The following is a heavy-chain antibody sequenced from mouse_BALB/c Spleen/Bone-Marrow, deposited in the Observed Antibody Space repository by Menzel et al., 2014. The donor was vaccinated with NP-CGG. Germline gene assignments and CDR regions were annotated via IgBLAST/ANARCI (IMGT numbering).Heavy chain of an antibody. CDR1: GYTFTSYN. D-gene: IGHD3-1*01. CDR3: ARSGRQAWFPY. CDR2: IYPGSGGT. V-gene: IGHV1-12*01. J-gene: IGHJ3*01. Sequence: LQESGAELVRSGASVKMSCKASGYTFTSYNMHWVKQTPGQGLEWIGYIYPGSGGTNYNQKFKGKATLTADTSSSTAYIQITSLTSEDSAVYFCARSGRQAWFPYWGQGTLVTVSA.